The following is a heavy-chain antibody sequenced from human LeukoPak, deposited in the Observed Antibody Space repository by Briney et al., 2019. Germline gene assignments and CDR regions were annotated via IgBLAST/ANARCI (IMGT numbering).Heavy chain of an antibody. Sequence: GGSLRLSCAASRFTFSDYYMSWIRQAPGKGLEWVSYISTSGTTLYYADSVKGRFTNSRDNAKNSLYLQMNSLRAEDTALYYCARDPLGNYYGMDVWGQGTTVTVSS. CDR3: ARDPLGNYYGMDV. J-gene: IGHJ6*02. V-gene: IGHV3-11*01. CDR2: ISTSGTTL. CDR1: RFTFSDYY.